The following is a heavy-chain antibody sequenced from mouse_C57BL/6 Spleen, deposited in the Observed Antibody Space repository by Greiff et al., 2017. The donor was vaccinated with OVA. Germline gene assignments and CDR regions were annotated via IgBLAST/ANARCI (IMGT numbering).Heavy chain of an antibody. Sequence: QVQLQQSGAELVRPGASVKLSCKASGYTFTDYYINWVKQRPGQGLEWIARIYPGSGNTYYNEKFKGKATLTAEKSSSTAYMQLSSLTSEDSAVYFCARMRYYGSPYAMDYWGQGTSVTVSS. CDR3: ARMRYYGSPYAMDY. J-gene: IGHJ4*01. D-gene: IGHD1-1*01. CDR2: IYPGSGNT. V-gene: IGHV1-76*01. CDR1: GYTFTDYY.